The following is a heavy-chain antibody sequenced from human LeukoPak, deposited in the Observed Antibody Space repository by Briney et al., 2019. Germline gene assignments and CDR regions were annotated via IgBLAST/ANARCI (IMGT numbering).Heavy chain of an antibody. Sequence: ASVTVSFKASGYTFTSYGISWVRQAPGQGLEWMGWISAYNGNTNYAQKLQGRVTMTTDTSTSTAYMELRSLRSDDTAVYYCARDRLCSSTSCYKAFDIWGQGTMVTVSS. CDR3: ARDRLCSSTSCYKAFDI. CDR1: GYTFTSYG. D-gene: IGHD2-2*02. V-gene: IGHV1-18*01. CDR2: ISAYNGNT. J-gene: IGHJ3*02.